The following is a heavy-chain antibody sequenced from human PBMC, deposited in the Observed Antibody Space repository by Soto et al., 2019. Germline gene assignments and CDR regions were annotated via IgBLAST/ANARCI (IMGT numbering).Heavy chain of an antibody. J-gene: IGHJ4*02. CDR3: AKDRYLDHDSRGYLFDN. D-gene: IGHD3-22*01. CDR2: ISRYGDFT. CDR1: GFTFNIYA. V-gene: IGHV3-23*01. Sequence: EVQLLESGGDLIQPGGSLRLSCAASGFTFNIYAMTWVRQAPGKGLEWVSAISRYGDFTYYADSVEGRFTISRDNSKNTLYLQMNRLRAEDTAVYYCAKDRYLDHDSRGYLFDNWGQGNLVTVSS.